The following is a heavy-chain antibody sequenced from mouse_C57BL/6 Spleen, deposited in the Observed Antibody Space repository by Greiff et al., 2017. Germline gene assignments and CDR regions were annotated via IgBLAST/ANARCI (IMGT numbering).Heavy chain of an antibody. V-gene: IGHV1-26*01. CDR3: ARGASGYFDY. Sequence: VKQSHGKSLEWIGDINPNNGGTSYNQKFKGKATLTVDKSSSTAYMELRSLTSEDSAVYYCARGASGYFDYWGQGTTLTVSS. CDR2: INPNNGGT. D-gene: IGHD3-1*01. J-gene: IGHJ2*01.